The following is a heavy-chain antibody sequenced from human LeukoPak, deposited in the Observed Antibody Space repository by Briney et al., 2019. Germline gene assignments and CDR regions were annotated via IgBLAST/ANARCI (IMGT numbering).Heavy chain of an antibody. D-gene: IGHD3-22*01. J-gene: IGHJ4*02. Sequence: GSSVKVSCKASGGTFSSSAISWVRQAPGLGLEWMGGIIPIFHTSTYARKFQGRLTITADESTNTAYMELSSLRSDDTAIYYCARELLPGGFADYWGQGTLVTVSS. V-gene: IGHV1-69*01. CDR3: ARELLPGGFADY. CDR1: GGTFSSSA. CDR2: IIPIFHTS.